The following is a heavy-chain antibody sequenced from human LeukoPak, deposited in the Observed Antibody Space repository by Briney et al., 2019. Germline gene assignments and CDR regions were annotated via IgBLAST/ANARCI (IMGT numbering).Heavy chain of an antibody. Sequence: RTGGSLRLSCAASGFTFDHYAMSWVRQAPGKGLEWVSAISGSGGSTYYADSVKGRFTISRDNSKNTLYLQMNSLRAEDTAVYYCAKGRLYSSGWYYFDYWGQGTLVTVSS. J-gene: IGHJ4*02. CDR2: ISGSGGST. CDR1: GFTFDHYA. D-gene: IGHD6-19*01. V-gene: IGHV3-23*01. CDR3: AKGRLYSSGWYYFDY.